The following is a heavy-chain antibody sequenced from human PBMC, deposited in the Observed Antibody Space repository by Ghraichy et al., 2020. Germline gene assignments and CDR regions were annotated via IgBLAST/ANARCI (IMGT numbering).Heavy chain of an antibody. CDR1: GFTFDDYA. Sequence: GGSLRLSCAASGFTFDDYAMHWVRQAPGKGLEWVSGISWNSGSIGYADSVKGRFTISRDNAKNSLYLQMNSLRAEDTALYYCAKEIQIQLWLWDAFDIWGQGTMVTVSS. D-gene: IGHD5-18*01. J-gene: IGHJ3*02. V-gene: IGHV3-9*01. CDR3: AKEIQIQLWLWDAFDI. CDR2: ISWNSGSI.